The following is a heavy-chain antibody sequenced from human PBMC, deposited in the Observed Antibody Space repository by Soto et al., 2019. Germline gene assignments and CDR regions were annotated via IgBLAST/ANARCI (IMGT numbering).Heavy chain of an antibody. CDR1: GFTFGNYW. CDR3: ARGGLEPFDH. D-gene: IGHD1-1*01. J-gene: IGHJ6*02. Sequence: GGSLRFSCAASGFTFGNYWMHWVRQAPGKGLVWVSRISDYGRINYADSVKDRFIISRDDARSELYLQLNDLIVEDTATYYCARGGLEPFDHWGQGTTVTVSS. CDR2: ISDYGRI. V-gene: IGHV3-74*01.